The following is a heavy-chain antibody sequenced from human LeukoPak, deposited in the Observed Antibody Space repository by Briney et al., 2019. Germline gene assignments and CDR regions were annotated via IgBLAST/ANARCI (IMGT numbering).Heavy chain of an antibody. Sequence: GRSLRLSCAASGFTFSSYGMHWVRQAPGKGLEWVAVISYDGSNKYYADSVKGRFTISRDNSKNTLYLQMNSLRAEDTAVYYCARLYSSSWYDAFDTWGQGTMVTVSS. CDR3: ARLYSSSWYDAFDT. CDR2: ISYDGSNK. CDR1: GFTFSSYG. V-gene: IGHV3-30*03. D-gene: IGHD6-13*01. J-gene: IGHJ3*02.